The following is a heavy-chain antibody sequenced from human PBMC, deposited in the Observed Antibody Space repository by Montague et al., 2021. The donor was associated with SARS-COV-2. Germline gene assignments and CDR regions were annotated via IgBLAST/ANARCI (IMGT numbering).Heavy chain of an antibody. D-gene: IGHD1-14*01. CDR3: TQERGPGRTTWHYFDY. V-gene: IGHV6-1*01. CDR2: TYYRSKWYN. J-gene: IGHJ4*02. CDR1: RDSVSSNIAA. Sequence: CAISRDSVSSNIAAWNWIRQSPSRGLGWLGRTYYRSKWYNDYAVSVRSRITISPDTSKNQFSLQLNSVTPEDTAVYYCTQERGPGRTTWHYFDYWGQGTLVTVSS.